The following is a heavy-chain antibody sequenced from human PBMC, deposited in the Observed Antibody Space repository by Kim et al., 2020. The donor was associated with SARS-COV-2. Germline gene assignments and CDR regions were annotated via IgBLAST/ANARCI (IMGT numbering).Heavy chain of an antibody. J-gene: IGHJ6*02. CDR3: AKALLRGVNYYYYGMDV. D-gene: IGHD3-10*01. Sequence: VKGRFTISRDNSKNTLYLQRNALRAEDTALFYCAKALLRGVNYYYYGMDVWGQGTTVTVSS. V-gene: IGHV3-30*02.